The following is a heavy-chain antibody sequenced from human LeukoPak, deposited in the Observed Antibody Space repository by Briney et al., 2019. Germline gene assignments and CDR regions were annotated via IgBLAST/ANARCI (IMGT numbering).Heavy chain of an antibody. V-gene: IGHV7-4-1*02. CDR2: INTNTGNP. D-gene: IGHD6-13*01. CDR1: GYTFTSYA. J-gene: IGHJ3*02. CDR3: ATSGSSWYSLDAFDI. Sequence: ASVKVSCKASGYTFTSYAMNWVRQAPGQGLEWMGWINTNTGNPTYAQGFTGRFVFSLDTSVSTAYLQISSLKAEDTAVYYCATSGSSWYSLDAFDIWGQGTMVTVSS.